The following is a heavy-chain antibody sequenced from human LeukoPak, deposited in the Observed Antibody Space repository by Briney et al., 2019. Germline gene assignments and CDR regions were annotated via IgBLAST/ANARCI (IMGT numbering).Heavy chain of an antibody. CDR2: IRYDGSNK. CDR3: AKASVVVVYYFDY. CDR1: GFTFSSYG. V-gene: IGHV3-30*02. D-gene: IGHD2-15*01. Sequence: QTGGSLRLSCAASGFTFSSYGMHWVRQAPGKGLEWVAFIRYDGSNKYYADSVKGRFTISRDNSKNTLYLQMNSLRAEDTAVYYCAKASVVVVYYFDYWGQGTLVTVSS. J-gene: IGHJ4*02.